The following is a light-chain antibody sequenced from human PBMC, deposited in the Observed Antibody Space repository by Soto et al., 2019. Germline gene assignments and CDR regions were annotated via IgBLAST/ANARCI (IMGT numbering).Light chain of an antibody. Sequence: EIVMTQSPATLSVSPGERATLSCRASQSVSSDLVWYQHKLGQAPRLLMYGASTRATGTPARFSGSGSGTEFTLTINSLQSEDVAVYYCQQYNDWPRTFGPGTKVEIK. CDR2: GAS. V-gene: IGKV3-15*01. CDR3: QQYNDWPRT. J-gene: IGKJ1*01. CDR1: QSVSSD.